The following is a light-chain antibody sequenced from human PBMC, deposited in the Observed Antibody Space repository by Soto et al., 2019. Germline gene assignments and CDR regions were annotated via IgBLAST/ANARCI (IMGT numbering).Light chain of an antibody. CDR1: RSNIGTYT. CDR2: RNH. Sequence: QSVLTQSPSASGTPGQRVTISCSGSRSNIGTYTVNWYQQLPGTAPILLIYRNHQRPSGVPDRFSGSKSGTSASLAISGPQSEDEADYYCAAWDDSLRAVVFGGGTKVTVL. V-gene: IGLV1-44*01. CDR3: AAWDDSLRAVV. J-gene: IGLJ2*01.